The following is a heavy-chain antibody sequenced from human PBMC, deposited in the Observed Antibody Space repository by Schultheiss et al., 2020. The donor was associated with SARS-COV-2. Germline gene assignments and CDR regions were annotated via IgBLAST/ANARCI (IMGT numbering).Heavy chain of an antibody. CDR2: ISYDGSNK. V-gene: IGHV3-30*04. D-gene: IGHD6-13*01. J-gene: IGHJ6*02. CDR3: ARESSSWPFYYYYGMDV. Sequence: GGSLRLSCAASGFTFSSYAMHWVRQAPGKGLEWVAVISYDGSNKYYADSVKGRFTISRDNSKNTLYLQMNSLRAEDTAVYYCARESSSWPFYYYYGMDVWGQGTTVTVSS. CDR1: GFTFSSYA.